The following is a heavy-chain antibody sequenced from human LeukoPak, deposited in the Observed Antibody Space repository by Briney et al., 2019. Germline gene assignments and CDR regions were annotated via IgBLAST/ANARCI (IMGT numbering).Heavy chain of an antibody. CDR2: ISWNSGSI. D-gene: IGHD5-18*01. J-gene: IGHJ4*02. CDR3: AKSRGYSYYFDY. V-gene: IGHV3-9*01. CDR1: GFTFDDYA. Sequence: PGRSLRLSCAASGFTFDDYAMHWVRQAPGKGLEWVSGISWNSGSIGYADSVKGRFTISRDNAKNSLYLQMNSLRAEDTALHYCAKSRGYSYYFDYWGQGTLVTVSS.